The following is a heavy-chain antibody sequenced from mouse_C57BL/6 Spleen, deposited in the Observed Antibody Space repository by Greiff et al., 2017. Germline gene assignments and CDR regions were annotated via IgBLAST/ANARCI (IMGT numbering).Heavy chain of an antibody. Sequence: VQLQQSGPELVKPGASVKISCKASGYTFTDYYMNWVKQSHGKSLEWIGDINPNNGGTSYNQKFKGKATLTVDKSSSTAYMELRSLTSEDSAVYYCARDGFITTWYFEVWGTGTTVTVSS. J-gene: IGHJ1*03. CDR3: ARDGFITTWYFEV. D-gene: IGHD1-1*01. CDR2: INPNNGGT. CDR1: GYTFTDYY. V-gene: IGHV1-26*01.